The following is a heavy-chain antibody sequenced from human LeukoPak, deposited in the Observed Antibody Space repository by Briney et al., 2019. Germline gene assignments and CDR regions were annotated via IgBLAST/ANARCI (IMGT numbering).Heavy chain of an antibody. CDR2: INPNSGGT. D-gene: IGHD1-1*01. CDR1: GYTFTGYY. J-gene: IGHJ5*02. Sequence: ASVKVSCKASGYTFTGYYMHWVRQAPGQELEWMGWINPNSGGTNYAQKFQGRVTMTRDTSISTAYMELSRLRSDDTAVYYCARNDIREYNWFDPWGQGTLVTVSS. CDR3: ARNDIREYNWFDP. V-gene: IGHV1-2*02.